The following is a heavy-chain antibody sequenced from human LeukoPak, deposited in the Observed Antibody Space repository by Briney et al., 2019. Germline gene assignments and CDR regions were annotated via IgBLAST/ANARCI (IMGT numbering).Heavy chain of an antibody. J-gene: IGHJ4*02. V-gene: IGHV3-33*06. CDR1: GFTFSSYG. CDR2: IWYDGSNK. Sequence: PGGSLRLSCAASGFTFSSYGMHWVRQAPGKGLEWVAVIWYDGSNKYYADSVKGRFTISRDNSKNTLYLQMNSLRAEDTAVYYCAKGPSYWDCWGRGTLVTVSS. CDR3: AKGPSYWDC. D-gene: IGHD3-10*01.